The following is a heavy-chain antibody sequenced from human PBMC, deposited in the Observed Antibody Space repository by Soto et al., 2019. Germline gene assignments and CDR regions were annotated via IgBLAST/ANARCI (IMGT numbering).Heavy chain of an antibody. V-gene: IGHV3-23*01. J-gene: IGHJ4*01. CDR1: GFTFSNYA. D-gene: IGHD7-27*01. Sequence: GSLRLSCAASGFTFSNYAMSWVRQAPGKGLEWVSTISSSGDNTYYADSVEGRLTISRDNSKNTLYLQMYSLRADDTAIYYCAKVPNWGYSYYFDYWGQGTLVTVSS. CDR2: ISSSGDNT. CDR3: AKVPNWGYSYYFDY.